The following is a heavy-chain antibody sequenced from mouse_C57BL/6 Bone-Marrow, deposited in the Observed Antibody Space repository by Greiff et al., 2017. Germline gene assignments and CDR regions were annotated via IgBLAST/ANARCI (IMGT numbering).Heavy chain of an antibody. Sequence: EVQLQESGAELVKPGASVKLSCTASGFNIKDTYMHWVKQRPEQGLEWIGRIDPANGNTEYDPKFQDKATITADPSSNTAYLHLSSLTSEDTAVYYCARVGGYYDGYWGQGTTLTVSS. V-gene: IGHV14-3*02. CDR2: IDPANGNT. CDR3: ARVGGYYDGY. CDR1: GFNIKDTY. J-gene: IGHJ2*01. D-gene: IGHD1-1*02.